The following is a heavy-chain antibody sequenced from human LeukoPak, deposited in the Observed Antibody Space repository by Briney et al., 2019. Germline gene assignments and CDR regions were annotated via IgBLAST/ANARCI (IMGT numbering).Heavy chain of an antibody. CDR1: GFTLCYYL. V-gene: IGHV3-7*05. CDR2: IKQNGSEK. J-gene: IGHJ6*04. D-gene: IGHD3-10*01. CDR3: ARLPEWFGELSPARGMDV. Sequence: GGALRLSFGAPGFTLCYYLVALGPRAPGKGVGVVANIKQNGSEKYYVDSVKGRFTISRDNAKNSLYLQMNSLRAEDTAVYYCARLPEWFGELSPARGMDVWGKGTTVTVSS.